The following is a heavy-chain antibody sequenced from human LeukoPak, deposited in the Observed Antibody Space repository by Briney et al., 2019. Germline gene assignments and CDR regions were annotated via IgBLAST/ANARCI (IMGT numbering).Heavy chain of an antibody. J-gene: IGHJ4*02. Sequence: GGSLRLSCAASGFTFSSYAMSWVRHAPGKGLEWVSAISGSGGSTYYVDSVKGRFTISRDNSKNTLYLQMNSLRAEDTAVYYCAKDWQYSSGCDYWGQGTLVTVSS. D-gene: IGHD6-19*01. CDR2: ISGSGGST. CDR1: GFTFSSYA. CDR3: AKDWQYSSGCDY. V-gene: IGHV3-23*01.